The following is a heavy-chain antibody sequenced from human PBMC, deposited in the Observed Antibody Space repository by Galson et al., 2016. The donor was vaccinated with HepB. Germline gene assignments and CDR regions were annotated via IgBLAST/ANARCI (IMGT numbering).Heavy chain of an antibody. Sequence: PALVKPTQTLTLTCTFSGFSLTTGGVGMGWVRQPPQKALEWLALIYWDDDKRFSPSLQSRLTITKDTSRNQVVLSLSNMDPVDTGTYHCAYFSTTVTTGYFDFRGQGTLVTVSS. CDR2: IYWDDDK. CDR3: AYFSTTVTTGYFDF. D-gene: IGHD4-17*01. J-gene: IGHJ4*02. CDR1: GFSLTTGGVG. V-gene: IGHV2-5*02.